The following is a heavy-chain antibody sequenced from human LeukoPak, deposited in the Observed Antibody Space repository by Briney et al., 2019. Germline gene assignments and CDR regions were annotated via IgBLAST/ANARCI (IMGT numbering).Heavy chain of an antibody. J-gene: IGHJ4*02. CDR3: ARVGYSYGYAGTFDY. D-gene: IGHD5-18*01. CDR2: IKQDGSEK. V-gene: IGHV3-7*01. CDR1: GFTFSSYW. Sequence: PGGSLRLSCAASGFTFSSYWMSWVRQAPGKGPEWVANIKQDGSEKYYVDSVKGRFTISRDNAKNSLYLQMNSLRAEDTAVYYCARVGYSYGYAGTFDYWGQGTLVTVSS.